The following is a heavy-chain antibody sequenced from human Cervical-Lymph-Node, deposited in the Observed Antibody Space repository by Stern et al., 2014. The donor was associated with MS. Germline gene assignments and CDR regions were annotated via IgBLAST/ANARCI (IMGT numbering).Heavy chain of an antibody. D-gene: IGHD6-13*01. CDR2: ISYSGTT. Sequence: VQLVESGPGLVKPSETLSLTCTVSRGSISSYYWSWIRQPPGKVLEWIGYISYSGTTNYNPSLKSRVTISRDTSKNQFSLRLSSVTAADTAVYYCARDELGSWYFDLWGRGTLVTVSS. CDR1: RGSISSYY. V-gene: IGHV4-59*01. J-gene: IGHJ2*01. CDR3: ARDELGSWYFDL.